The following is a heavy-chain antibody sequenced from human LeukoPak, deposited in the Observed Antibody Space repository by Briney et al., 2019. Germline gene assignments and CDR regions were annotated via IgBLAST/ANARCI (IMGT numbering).Heavy chain of an antibody. CDR3: ARGVLYSNGWYMRGYFDY. Sequence: PGRSLTLSCAASGFTFSSFGMHWVRQAPGKGLEWVAVISYDGDNKYFADSVKGRFTISRDDAKNSLYLQMNSLRAEDTAVYYCARGVLYSNGWYMRGYFDYWGQGTLVTVSS. J-gene: IGHJ4*02. CDR1: GFTFSSFG. D-gene: IGHD6-19*01. CDR2: ISYDGDNK. V-gene: IGHV3-33*05.